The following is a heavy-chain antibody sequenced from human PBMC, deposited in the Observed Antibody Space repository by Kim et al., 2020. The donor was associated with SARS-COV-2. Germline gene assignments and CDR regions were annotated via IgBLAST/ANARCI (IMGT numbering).Heavy chain of an antibody. D-gene: IGHD4-17*01. CDR3: ARTNYGDYRTVDRYYFDY. CDR2: ISYDGSKK. CDR1: GFTFNTYA. V-gene: IGHV3-30*04. Sequence: GGSLRLSCAGSGFTFNTYALHWVRQAPGKGLEWVATISYDGSKKYSADSVKGRFTISRDNSENTLSLQMNSLRVEDTAVYYCARTNYGDYRTVDRYYFDYWGPGTLVTVSS. J-gene: IGHJ4*02.